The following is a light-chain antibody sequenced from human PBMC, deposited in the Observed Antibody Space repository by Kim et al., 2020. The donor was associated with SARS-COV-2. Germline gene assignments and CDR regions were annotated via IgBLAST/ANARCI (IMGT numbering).Light chain of an antibody. CDR3: AAWDDTLNANV. J-gene: IGLJ1*01. CDR2: SDD. Sequence: GQRVTFSCLGSRSNIGRNTVNWYQHIPGTAPKLLIYSDDHRPSGDPDRFSGSKSGTSGSLAISGLQSEDEGDYYCAAWDDTLNANVFGTGTKVTVL. V-gene: IGLV1-44*01. CDR1: RSNIGRNT.